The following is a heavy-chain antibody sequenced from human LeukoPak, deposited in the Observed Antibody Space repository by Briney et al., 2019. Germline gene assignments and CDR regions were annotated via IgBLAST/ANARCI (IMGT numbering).Heavy chain of an antibody. J-gene: IGHJ3*02. CDR3: ARHMEQQQLDDAFDI. CDR2: IYYSGST. D-gene: IGHD6-13*01. Sequence: PSETLSLTCTVSGGSISSYYWSWIRQPPGKGLEWIGYIYYSGSTNYNPSLKSRVTISVDTSKNQFSLKLSSVTAADTAVYYCARHMEQQQLDDAFDIWGQGTMVTVSS. V-gene: IGHV4-59*01. CDR1: GGSISSYY.